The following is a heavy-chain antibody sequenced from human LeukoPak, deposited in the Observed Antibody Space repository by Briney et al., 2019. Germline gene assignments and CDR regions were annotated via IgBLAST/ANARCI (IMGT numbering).Heavy chain of an antibody. CDR3: GGDY. Sequence: GGSLRLSCAASGLIFSSYAMSWVREAPGRGLGWVSTISTSGDRTYYADSVKGRFTISRDNSKNTLYLQMNNLRVEDTAIYYCGGDYWGQGTLVTVSS. CDR2: ISTSGDRT. J-gene: IGHJ4*02. CDR1: GLIFSSYA. V-gene: IGHV3-23*01.